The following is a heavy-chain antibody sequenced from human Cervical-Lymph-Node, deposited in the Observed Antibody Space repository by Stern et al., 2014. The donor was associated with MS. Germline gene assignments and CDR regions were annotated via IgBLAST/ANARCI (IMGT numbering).Heavy chain of an antibody. J-gene: IGHJ5*02. CDR2: ADPNDGQS. CDR3: ATKAFQS. Sequence: MQLVQSGTEVKKPGGTVKISCKSSGYTYTYYYVHWVKQAPGKGLEWMGLADPNDGQSLHADPFRDRVKITADTSIETSYMELTNLRSEDTAMYFCATKAFQSWGQGTLVTVSS. D-gene: IGHD2/OR15-2a*01. CDR1: GYTYTYYY. V-gene: IGHV1-69-2*01.